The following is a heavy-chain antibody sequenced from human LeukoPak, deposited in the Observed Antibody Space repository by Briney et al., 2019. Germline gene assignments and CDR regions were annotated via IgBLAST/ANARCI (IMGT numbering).Heavy chain of an antibody. Sequence: SSVKVSYKAAGYTFTRIGFNWVRQAPGQGLEWMEWISAYNGKTNYAQNLQGRVTMTTDTSTNTAYMELRSLRTDDTAVYYCAWGYIGSSSYFEYWGQGTLVTVSP. CDR1: GYTFTRIG. V-gene: IGHV1-18*01. J-gene: IGHJ4*02. CDR3: AWGYIGSSSYFEY. D-gene: IGHD1-26*01. CDR2: ISAYNGKT.